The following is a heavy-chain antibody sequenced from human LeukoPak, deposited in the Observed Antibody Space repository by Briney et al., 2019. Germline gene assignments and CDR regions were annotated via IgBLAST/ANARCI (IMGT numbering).Heavy chain of an antibody. CDR2: ISWDGGST. CDR3: AKDIAPRTLLWFGEPATGMDV. CDR1: GFTFDDYA. V-gene: IGHV3-43D*04. Sequence: PGGSLRLSCAASGFTFDDYAMHWVRQAPGKGLEWVSLISWDGGSTYYADSVKGRFTIPRDNSKNSLYLQMNSLRAEDTALYYCAKDIAPRTLLWFGEPATGMDVWGKGTTVTVSS. J-gene: IGHJ6*04. D-gene: IGHD3-10*01.